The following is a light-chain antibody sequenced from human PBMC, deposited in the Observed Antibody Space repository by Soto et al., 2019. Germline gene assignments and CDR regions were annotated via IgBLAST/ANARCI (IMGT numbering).Light chain of an antibody. CDR2: WAS. CDR3: QQYYSTPIT. V-gene: IGKV4-1*01. CDR1: QSVLYSSNNKNY. Sequence: DIVMTQSPDSLVVSLGERATINCKSSQSVLYSSNNKNYLAWYQQKPGQPPKLLIYWASTRESGVPDRFSGSGSGTDFTLTISSLQAEHVAVYYCQQYYSTPITFGQGTRLEIK. J-gene: IGKJ5*01.